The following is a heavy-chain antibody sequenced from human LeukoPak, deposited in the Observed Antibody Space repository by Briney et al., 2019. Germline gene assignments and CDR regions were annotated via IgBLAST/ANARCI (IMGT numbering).Heavy chain of an antibody. CDR2: ISSSASYI. J-gene: IGHJ4*02. D-gene: IGHD5-24*01. Sequence: GGSLRLSCTPSGFTFNKYTMNWVRQAPGKGPEWVSSISSSASYISYADSVRGRFTISRDNAKNSLYLQMNSLRAEDTAVYYCARDRPREMATILGYWGQGTLVTVSS. V-gene: IGHV3-21*01. CDR3: ARDRPREMATILGY. CDR1: GFTFNKYT.